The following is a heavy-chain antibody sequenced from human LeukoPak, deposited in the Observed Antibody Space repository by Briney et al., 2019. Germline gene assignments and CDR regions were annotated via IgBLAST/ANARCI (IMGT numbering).Heavy chain of an antibody. D-gene: IGHD3-22*01. CDR1: GGSISSGGYY. CDR2: IYYSGST. J-gene: IGHJ4*02. Sequence: PSQTLSLTRTVSGGSISSGGYYWSWIRQHPGKGLEWIGYIYYSGSTYYNPSLKSRVTISVDTSKNQFSLKLSSVTAADTAVYYCARAQTDYYDSSGYYIDYWGQGTLVTVSS. V-gene: IGHV4-31*03. CDR3: ARAQTDYYDSSGYYIDY.